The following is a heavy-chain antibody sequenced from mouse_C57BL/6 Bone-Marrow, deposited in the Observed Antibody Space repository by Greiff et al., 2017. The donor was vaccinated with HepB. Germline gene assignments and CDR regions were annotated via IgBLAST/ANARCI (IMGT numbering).Heavy chain of an antibody. CDR2: ISGGGGNT. CDR1: GFTFSSYT. V-gene: IGHV5-9*01. Sequence: EVNVVESGGGLVKPGGSLKLSCAASGFTFSSYTMSWVRQTPEKRLEWVATISGGGGNTYYPDSVKGRFTISRDNAKNTLYLQMSSLRSEDTALYYCARRGVYDYDGYYFDYWGQGTTLTVSS. J-gene: IGHJ2*01. CDR3: ARRGVYDYDGYYFDY. D-gene: IGHD2-4*01.